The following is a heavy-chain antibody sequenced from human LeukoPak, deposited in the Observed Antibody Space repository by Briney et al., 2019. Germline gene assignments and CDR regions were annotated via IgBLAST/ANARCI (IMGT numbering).Heavy chain of an antibody. CDR2: IYPGDSDT. V-gene: IGHV5-51*01. Sequence: GKSLKISCKGSGYSFTSYWIGWVRQMPGKGLEWMGIIYPGDSDTRYSPSFQGQVTISADKSISTAYLQWSSLKASDTAMYYCARLAPGSYDILTGPFDYWGQGTLVTVSS. D-gene: IGHD3-9*01. CDR1: GYSFTSYW. CDR3: ARLAPGSYDILTGPFDY. J-gene: IGHJ4*02.